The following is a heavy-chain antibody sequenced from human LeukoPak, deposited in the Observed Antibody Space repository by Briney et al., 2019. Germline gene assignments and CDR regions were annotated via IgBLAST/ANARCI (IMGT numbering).Heavy chain of an antibody. J-gene: IGHJ4*02. Sequence: PGGSLRLSCAASGFTFSDYYMSWIRQAPGKGLEWVSYISSSSSYTNYADSVKGRFTISRDNAKNSLYLQMNSLRAEDTAVYYCAKDSLATFFEGGVIITALDYWGQGTLVTVSS. CDR2: ISSSSSYT. V-gene: IGHV3-11*05. CDR3: AKDSLATFFEGGVIITALDY. D-gene: IGHD3-10*01. CDR1: GFTFSDYY.